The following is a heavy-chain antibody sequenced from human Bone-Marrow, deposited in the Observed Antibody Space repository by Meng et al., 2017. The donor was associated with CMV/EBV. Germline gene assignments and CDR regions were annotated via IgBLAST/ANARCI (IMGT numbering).Heavy chain of an antibody. J-gene: IGHJ6*02. Sequence: ASVKVSCKASGYTFTSYGISWVRQAPGQGLEWMGWISAYNGNTNYAQKLQGRVTMTTDTSTSTAYMELRSLRSDDTAVYYCARLPGYCSSTSCYRYYYYYGMDVWGQGNTVTVSS. CDR3: ARLPGYCSSTSCYRYYYYYGMDV. V-gene: IGHV1-18*01. D-gene: IGHD2-2*01. CDR2: ISAYNGNT. CDR1: GYTFTSYG.